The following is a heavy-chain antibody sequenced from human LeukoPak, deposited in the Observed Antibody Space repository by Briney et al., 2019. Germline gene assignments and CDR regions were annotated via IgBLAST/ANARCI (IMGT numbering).Heavy chain of an antibody. V-gene: IGHV3-23*01. D-gene: IGHD3-10*01. CDR1: GFSFSSYA. CDR3: AKDQGWTDGSGDY. CDR2: IDVSGDNT. J-gene: IGHJ4*02. Sequence: GGSLGLSCAASGFSFSSYAMTWVRQAPGKGLEWVSTIDVSGDNTYYADSVKGRFTISRDNSKNTLYLQMNSLRAEDTAVYYWAKDQGWTDGSGDYWGRGTLVTVSS.